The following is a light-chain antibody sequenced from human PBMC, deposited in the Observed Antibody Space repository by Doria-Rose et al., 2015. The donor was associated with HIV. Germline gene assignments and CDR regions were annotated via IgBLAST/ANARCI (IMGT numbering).Light chain of an antibody. V-gene: IGKV4-1*01. J-gene: IGKJ3*01. Sequence: DIQVTQSPESLGMSLGERATLNCKSNQSLLYTSTNYLAWYQQKPGQHSKLLMYWASTRQSGVPARFSGSVSGTYFTLTISSLEAEDVAVYYCQQYYDTPSFGPGTTVDIK. CDR1: QSLLYTSTNY. CDR2: WAS. CDR3: QQYYDTPS.